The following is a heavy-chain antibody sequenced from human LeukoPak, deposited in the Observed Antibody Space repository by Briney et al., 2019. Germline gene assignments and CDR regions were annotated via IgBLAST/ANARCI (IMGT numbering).Heavy chain of an antibody. J-gene: IGHJ3*02. Sequence: GASVKVSCKVSGYTLTELSMHWVRQAPGKGLEWMGGFDPEDGETIYAQKFQGRVTMTEDTSTDTAYMELSSLRSEDTAVYYCAATQDYYDSSGHAFDIWGQGTMVTVSS. CDR2: FDPEDGET. V-gene: IGHV1-24*01. CDR3: AATQDYYDSSGHAFDI. D-gene: IGHD3-22*01. CDR1: GYTLTELS.